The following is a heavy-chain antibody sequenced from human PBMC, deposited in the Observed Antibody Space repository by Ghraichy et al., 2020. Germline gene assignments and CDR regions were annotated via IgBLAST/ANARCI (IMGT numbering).Heavy chain of an antibody. CDR2: MTPSGRI. J-gene: IGHJ4*02. D-gene: IGHD6-19*01. Sequence: SETLSLTCTVFGGSFKNYFWSWIRQPPGKGLEWIGDMTPSGRINYNPSLKSRVTISADTSKNQFSLKLTSVTAADTATYYCASTSGWRDFWGQGTLVTVSS. CDR1: GGSFKNYF. CDR3: ASTSGWRDF. V-gene: IGHV4-34*01.